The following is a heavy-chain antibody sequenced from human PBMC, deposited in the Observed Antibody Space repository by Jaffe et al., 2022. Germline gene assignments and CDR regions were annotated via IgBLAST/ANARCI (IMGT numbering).Heavy chain of an antibody. CDR1: GGSISSSSYY. CDR3: ARQGLPYGDYVGYYYYYMDV. J-gene: IGHJ6*03. Sequence: QLQLQESGPGLVKPSETLSLTCTVSGGSISSSSYYWGWIRQPPGKGLEWIGSIYYSGSTYYNPSLKSRVTISVDTSKNQFSLKLSSVTAADTAVYYCARQGLPYGDYVGYYYYYMDVWGKGTTVTVSS. D-gene: IGHD4-17*01. CDR2: IYYSGST. V-gene: IGHV4-39*01.